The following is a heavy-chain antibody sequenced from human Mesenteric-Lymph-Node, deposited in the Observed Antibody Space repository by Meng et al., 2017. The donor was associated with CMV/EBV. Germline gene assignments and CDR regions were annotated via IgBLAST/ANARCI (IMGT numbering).Heavy chain of an antibody. D-gene: IGHD6-6*01. J-gene: IGHJ4*02. CDR2: ISYDGRNK. Sequence: GFSFSTYAMYWVRQAQGKGLEWVAVISYDGRNKFYADSVKGRFTISRDNSKNTLYLQMNSLRVEDTAVYYCARDLGTAARPAYYFDYGGQGTLVTVSS. V-gene: IGHV3-30*04. CDR3: ARDLGTAARPAYYFDY. CDR1: GFSFSTYA.